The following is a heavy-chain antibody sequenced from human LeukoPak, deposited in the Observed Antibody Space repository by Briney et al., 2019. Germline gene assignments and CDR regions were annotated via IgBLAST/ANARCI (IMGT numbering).Heavy chain of an antibody. J-gene: IGHJ4*02. D-gene: IGHD3-22*01. V-gene: IGHV3-21*01. Sequence: GGSLRLSCAASGFTFSNYSMNWVRQAPGKGLEWVSSISRTSTYIYYADSLKGRFTISRDNAKNSLYLQMNSLRAEDTAVYYCARDPGYYDSSGYLDYWGQGTLVTVSS. CDR2: ISRTSTYI. CDR3: ARDPGYYDSSGYLDY. CDR1: GFTFSNYS.